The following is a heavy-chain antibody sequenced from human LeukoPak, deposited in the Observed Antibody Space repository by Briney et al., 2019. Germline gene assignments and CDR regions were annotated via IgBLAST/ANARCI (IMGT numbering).Heavy chain of an antibody. CDR3: ARVWSLPYTSSWPYYFDY. D-gene: IGHD6-13*01. J-gene: IGHJ4*02. CDR1: GFSFSSYS. Sequence: GGSLRLSCAASGFSFSSYSMNWVRQAPGKGLEWVSSISSSSSYIYYADSLKGRFTVSRDNAKNSLFLQMNSLRAEGTAVYYCARVWSLPYTSSWPYYFDYWGQGILVTVSS. CDR2: ISSSSSYI. V-gene: IGHV3-21*01.